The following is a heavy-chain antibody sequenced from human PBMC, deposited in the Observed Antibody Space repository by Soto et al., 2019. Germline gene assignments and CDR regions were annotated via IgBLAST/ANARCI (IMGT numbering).Heavy chain of an antibody. CDR2: INVGNSNT. CDR1: GYSFTDYV. Sequence: QVQLVQSGAEVKKPGASVKVSCKGSGYSFTDYVMHWVRQAPGPRLEWMGWINVGNSNTKYSQKLQGRVTITRDTSASTAYMELGSLTSEDTAVYYCARERSISGDSCYDYWGQGTLVTVSS. V-gene: IGHV1-3*01. J-gene: IGHJ4*02. CDR3: ARERSISGDSCYDY. D-gene: IGHD2-15*01.